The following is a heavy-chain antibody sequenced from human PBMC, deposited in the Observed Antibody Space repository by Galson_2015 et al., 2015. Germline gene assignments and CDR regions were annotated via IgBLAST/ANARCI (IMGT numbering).Heavy chain of an antibody. CDR1: GFTFSSYS. Sequence: SLRLSCAASGFTFSSYSMNWVRQAPGRGLEWLSYSGNDRRTTLYADSVKGRFTTFRDNVQNSLFLQMNNLRDEDTAVYYCARDGGSGWEMDYWGQGTLVSVSS. V-gene: IGHV3-48*02. J-gene: IGHJ4*02. D-gene: IGHD6-19*01. CDR2: SGNDRRTT. CDR3: ARDGGSGWEMDY.